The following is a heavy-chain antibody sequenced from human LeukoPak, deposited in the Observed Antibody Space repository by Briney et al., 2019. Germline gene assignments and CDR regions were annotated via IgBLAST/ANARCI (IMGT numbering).Heavy chain of an antibody. CDR1: GSTFSGSA. Sequence: AGSLTLSCAASGSTFSGSAMHWVRQASGKGLEWIGRIRSKAKNYATAYAASVKGRFTVSRDDSKNTAYLQMNSLKTEDTAVYYCTRRLGIVATVPFDPWGQGTLATDSS. V-gene: IGHV3-73*01. D-gene: IGHD5-12*01. CDR2: IRSKAKNYAT. CDR3: TRRLGIVATVPFDP. J-gene: IGHJ5*02.